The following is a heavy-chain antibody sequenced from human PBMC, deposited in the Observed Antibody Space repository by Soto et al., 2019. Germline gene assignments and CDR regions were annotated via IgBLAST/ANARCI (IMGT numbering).Heavy chain of an antibody. Sequence: QVQLVQSGAEGKKPGASVKVSCKASGYTFTSYGISWVRQAPGQGLEWMGWISAYNGNTNYAQKLQGRVTMTTDTATSTAYMELRSLRSDDTAVYYCARGSAVLLWFGELTGAFDIWGQGTMVTVSS. CDR1: GYTFTSYG. J-gene: IGHJ3*02. D-gene: IGHD3-10*01. CDR3: ARGSAVLLWFGELTGAFDI. CDR2: ISAYNGNT. V-gene: IGHV1-18*01.